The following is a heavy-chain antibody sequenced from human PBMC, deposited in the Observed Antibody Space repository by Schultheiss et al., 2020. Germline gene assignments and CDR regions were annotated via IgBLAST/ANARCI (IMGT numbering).Heavy chain of an antibody. J-gene: IGHJ5*02. CDR1: GDSVSSKSAA. V-gene: IGHV6-1*01. Sequence: SQTLSLTCAISGDSVSSKSAAWDWIRQSPSRGLEWLGRTFYRSKWYYDYAVSVKSRITINPDTSKNQFSLHLNSVTPEDTAVYYCARADSQVLTWFDPWGQGTLVTVSS. D-gene: IGHD4/OR15-4a*01. CDR2: TFYRSKWYY. CDR3: ARADSQVLTWFDP.